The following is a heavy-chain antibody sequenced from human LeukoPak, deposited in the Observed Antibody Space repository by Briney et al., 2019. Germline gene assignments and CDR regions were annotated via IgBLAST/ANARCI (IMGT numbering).Heavy chain of an antibody. CDR2: INPNSGGT. D-gene: IGHD2-2*01. J-gene: IGHJ5*02. Sequence: ASVKVSCKASGYTFTGYYMHWVRQAPGRGLEWMGWINPNSGGTNYAQKFQGRVTMTRDTSISTAYMELSRLRSDDTAVYYCARSPSDIVGVPDLWGQGTLVTVSS. V-gene: IGHV1-2*02. CDR1: GYTFTGYY. CDR3: ARSPSDIVGVPDL.